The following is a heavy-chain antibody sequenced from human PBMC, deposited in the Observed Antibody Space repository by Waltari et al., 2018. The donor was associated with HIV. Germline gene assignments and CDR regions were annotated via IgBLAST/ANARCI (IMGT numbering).Heavy chain of an antibody. V-gene: IGHV3-30*18. CDR2: ILYDESSK. J-gene: IGHJ3*01. D-gene: IGHD2-21*01. Sequence: QVQVVESGGGVVQPGRSLGLSCVASGFTFRTYGMHWVRPAPGKGLEWVARILYDESSKYYADSVRGRFTISRDNSKNTLYLQMNSLRPEDTAVYYCAKDHSLPYWGGATCFDAFDVWGQGTMVTVSS. CDR1: GFTFRTYG. CDR3: AKDHSLPYWGGATCFDAFDV.